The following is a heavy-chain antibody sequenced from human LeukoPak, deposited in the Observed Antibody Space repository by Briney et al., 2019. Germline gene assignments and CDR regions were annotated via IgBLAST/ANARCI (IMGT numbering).Heavy chain of an antibody. CDR2: ISGSGGST. D-gene: IGHD6-13*01. CDR1: GFTFSSYA. V-gene: IGHV3-23*01. CDR3: AKYPGIAAAGPNFY. Sequence: GGSLRLSCAASGFTFSSYAMSWVRQAPGKGLEWVSAISGSGGSTYYADSVKGRFTISRDNSKNTLYLQMNSLRAEGTAVYYCAKYPGIAAAGPNFYWGQGTLVTVSS. J-gene: IGHJ4*02.